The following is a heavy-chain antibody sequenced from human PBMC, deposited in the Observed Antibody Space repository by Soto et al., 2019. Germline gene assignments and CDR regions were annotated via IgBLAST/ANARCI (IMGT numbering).Heavy chain of an antibody. V-gene: IGHV3-23*01. CDR2: ISGSGGST. J-gene: IGHJ4*02. CDR1: GFTFSSYA. Sequence: EVQLLESGGGLVQPGGSLRLSCAASGFTFSSYAMSWVRQAPGKGLEWVSAISGSGGSTYYADSVKGRFTISRDNSKNTLYLQMNSLRAEDTAVYYCAKPPMIWELLPRGFDYWGQGTLVTVSS. D-gene: IGHD3-10*01. CDR3: AKPPMIWELLPRGFDY.